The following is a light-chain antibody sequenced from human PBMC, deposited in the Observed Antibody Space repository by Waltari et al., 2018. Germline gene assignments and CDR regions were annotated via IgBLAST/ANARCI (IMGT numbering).Light chain of an antibody. J-gene: IGLJ3*02. CDR2: RNN. CDR3: SAWDSSLSAWV. Sequence: QAGLTQPPSVSKGLRQTVTLTCTGHSNNVGNQGAAWLQQHPGHPPQLLHDRNNNRPSGISERFSASRSGNTASLTITGLQPEDEADYYCSAWDSSLSAWVLGGGTKLTVL. V-gene: IGLV10-54*04. CDR1: SNNVGNQG.